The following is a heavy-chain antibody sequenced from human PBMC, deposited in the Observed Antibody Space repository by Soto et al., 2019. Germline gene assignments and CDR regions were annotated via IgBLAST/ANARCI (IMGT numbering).Heavy chain of an antibody. D-gene: IGHD3-22*01. CDR1: GGSISSGGYY. J-gene: IGHJ4*02. CDR2: IYYSGST. CDR3: AGSNYYDSSDHFDY. Sequence: PSETLSLTCTVSGGSISSGGYYWSWIRQHPGKGLEWIGYIYYSGSTYYNPSLKSRVTISVDTSKNQFSLKLSSVTAADTAVCYCAGSNYYDSSDHFDYWGQGTLVTVSS. V-gene: IGHV4-31*03.